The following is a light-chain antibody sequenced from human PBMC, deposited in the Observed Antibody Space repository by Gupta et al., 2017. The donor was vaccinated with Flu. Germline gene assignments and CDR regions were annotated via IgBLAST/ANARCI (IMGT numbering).Light chain of an antibody. CDR2: EVT. CDR3: TSYTSNNALYA. J-gene: IGLJ1*01. CDR1: SSDVGGYNN. V-gene: IGLV2-14*01. Sequence: QSALTQPASVSGSPGQSITISCTGTSSDVGGYNNVSWYLQHPGKAPKLMSYEVTNRPSGVSTRFAGSKSGNTASLTISGLQAEDEADYYCTSYTSNNALYAFGTGTKVTVL.